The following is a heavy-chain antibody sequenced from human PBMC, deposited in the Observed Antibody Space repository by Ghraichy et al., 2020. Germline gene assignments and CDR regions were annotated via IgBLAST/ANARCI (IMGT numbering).Heavy chain of an antibody. V-gene: IGHV4-34*01. J-gene: IGHJ4*02. CDR1: GGSFSGYY. Sequence: SETLSLTCAVYGGSFSGYYWSWIRQPPGKGLEWIVEINHSGSTNYNPSLKSRVTLSVDTSKNLFSLKLSSVTAADTAVYYCARNRFTLYCSSTSCPHFDYWGQGTLVTVSS. CDR2: INHSGST. D-gene: IGHD2-2*01. CDR3: ARNRFTLYCSSTSCPHFDY.